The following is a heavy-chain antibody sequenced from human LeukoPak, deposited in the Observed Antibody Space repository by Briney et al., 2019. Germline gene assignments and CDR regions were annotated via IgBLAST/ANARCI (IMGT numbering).Heavy chain of an antibody. V-gene: IGHV3-30*02. J-gene: IGHJ5*02. D-gene: IGHD5-18*01. Sequence: GGSLRLSCAASGFTFSSYGMHWVRQAPGKGLEWVAFIRYDGSNKYYADSVKGRFTISRDNSKNTLYLQMNSLRAADTAVYYCARDRSGYSYGSQSKNWFDPWGQGTLVTVSS. CDR2: IRYDGSNK. CDR3: ARDRSGYSYGSQSKNWFDP. CDR1: GFTFSSYG.